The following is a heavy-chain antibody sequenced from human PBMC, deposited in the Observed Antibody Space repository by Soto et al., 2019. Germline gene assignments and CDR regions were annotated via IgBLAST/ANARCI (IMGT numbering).Heavy chain of an antibody. D-gene: IGHD3-9*01. Sequence: PXETLALTCTVAGCSISSGGYYWSWIRQHPGKGLEWIGYIYYSGSTYYNPSLKSRVTISVDTSKNQFSLKLSSVTAADTAVYYCASGYYDILTGYPGPFDYCGQGTLVTVSS. V-gene: IGHV4-31*03. CDR3: ASGYYDILTGYPGPFDY. J-gene: IGHJ4*02. CDR1: GCSISSGGYY. CDR2: IYYSGST.